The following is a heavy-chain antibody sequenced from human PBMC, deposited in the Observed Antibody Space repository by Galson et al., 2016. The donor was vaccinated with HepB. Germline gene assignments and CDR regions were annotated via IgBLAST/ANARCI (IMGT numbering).Heavy chain of an antibody. J-gene: IGHJ6*02. CDR3: ARGYCGGGRCYHDRYYNMDV. CDR2: IIPIFGTA. V-gene: IGHV1-69*13. D-gene: IGHD2-15*01. CDR1: GGTFISYA. Sequence: SVKVSCKASGGTFISYAVSWVRQAPGQGLEWMGGIIPIFGTANYAQELKGRVTITADDSTSTAYMELSSLRSECTAVYYCARGYCGGGRCYHDRYYNMDVWGQGTTVTVSS.